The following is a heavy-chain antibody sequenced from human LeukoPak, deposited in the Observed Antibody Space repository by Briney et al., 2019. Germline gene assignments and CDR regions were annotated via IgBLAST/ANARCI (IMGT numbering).Heavy chain of an antibody. J-gene: IGHJ4*02. V-gene: IGHV3-7*01. Sequence: GGSLRLSCAASGFTFSSYWMSWVRQAPGKGLEWVANIKQDGSEKYYADSAKGRFTISRDNARNSVYLQMNSLRVEDTAVYYCARDPVEWELLLDYWGQGTLVTVSS. CDR2: IKQDGSEK. D-gene: IGHD1-26*01. CDR3: ARDPVEWELLLDY. CDR1: GFTFSSYW.